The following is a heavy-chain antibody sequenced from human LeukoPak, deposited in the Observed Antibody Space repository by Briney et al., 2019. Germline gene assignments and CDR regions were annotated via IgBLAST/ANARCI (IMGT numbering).Heavy chain of an antibody. Sequence: ASVKVSCKASGYTFTGYFMHWVRQAPGQGPEWMGWINVNSGGTRYAQKFQGRVTLTRDTSFTTAYMELKSLKSDDTAVYYCARDGDSGSHIIDYWGKGTLVTVSS. CDR1: GYTFTGYF. CDR3: ARDGDSGSHIIDY. CDR2: INVNSGGT. J-gene: IGHJ4*02. V-gene: IGHV1-2*02. D-gene: IGHD1-26*01.